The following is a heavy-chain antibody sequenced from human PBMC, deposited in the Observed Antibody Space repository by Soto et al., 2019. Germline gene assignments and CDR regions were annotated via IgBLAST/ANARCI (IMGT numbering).Heavy chain of an antibody. Sequence: GGSLRLSCAASGFTFSSYAMSWVRQAPGKGLEWVSAISGSGGSTYYADSVKGRFTISRDNSKNMLYLQMNSLRAEDTAVYYCVADCSGGSCYFYGVDYWGQGTLVTVSS. V-gene: IGHV3-23*01. CDR2: ISGSGGST. CDR3: VADCSGGSCYFYGVDY. CDR1: GFTFSSYA. J-gene: IGHJ4*02. D-gene: IGHD2-15*01.